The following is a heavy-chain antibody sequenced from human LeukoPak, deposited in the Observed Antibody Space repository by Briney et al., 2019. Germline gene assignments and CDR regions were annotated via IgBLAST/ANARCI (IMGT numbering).Heavy chain of an antibody. CDR3: SRRPSRSCFDY. Sequence: PSESLSLTCAVYGGSFSGYYWSWIRQPPGKGLEWIGEINHSGSTNYNPSLKSRVTVSVDTSKNQFSLKLSSVTAADTAVYYCSRRPSRSCFDYWGQGALVTVSS. V-gene: IGHV4-34*01. CDR2: INHSGST. D-gene: IGHD6-19*01. J-gene: IGHJ4*02. CDR1: GGSFSGYY.